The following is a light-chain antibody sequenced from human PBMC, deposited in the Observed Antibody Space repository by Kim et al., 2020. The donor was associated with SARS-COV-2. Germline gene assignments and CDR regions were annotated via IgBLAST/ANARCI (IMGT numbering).Light chain of an antibody. V-gene: IGLV2-14*03. Sequence: GQSITISCTGTRLDVGGYNYVSWYQQHPGKAPKLMIYDDHNRHTGVSDRFSGSKSGNTAYLTISGLQAEDEADYYCSSWASTTSYVFGTGTKVTVL. J-gene: IGLJ1*01. CDR1: RLDVGGYNY. CDR2: DDH. CDR3: SSWASTTSYV.